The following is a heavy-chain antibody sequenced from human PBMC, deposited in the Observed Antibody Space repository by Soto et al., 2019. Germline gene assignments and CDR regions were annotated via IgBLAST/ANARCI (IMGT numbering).Heavy chain of an antibody. J-gene: IGHJ3*02. Sequence: ASVKVSCKASGYTFTSYYMHWVRQAPGQGLEWMGIINPSGGSTSYAQKFQGRVTTTRDTSTSTVYMELSSLRSEDTAVYYCARTPLFSSSWYPEAFDIWGQGTMVTVSS. CDR1: GYTFTSYY. D-gene: IGHD6-13*01. CDR3: ARTPLFSSSWYPEAFDI. CDR2: INPSGGST. V-gene: IGHV1-46*01.